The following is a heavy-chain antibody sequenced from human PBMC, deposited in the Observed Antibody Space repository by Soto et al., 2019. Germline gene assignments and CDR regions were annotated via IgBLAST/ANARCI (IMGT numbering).Heavy chain of an antibody. Sequence: EVQLVESGGGVVQPGGTLRLSCSASGFTFSDYALHWVRQPPGKRPQYVSAISGNGYNTHYADSVQSRFTISRDNSKNTLYLQMSSLTTEDTAVYCCAKDTSYAVTYEYWGQGTQVTVSS. CDR3: AKDTSYAVTYEY. V-gene: IGHV3-64D*08. J-gene: IGHJ4*02. CDR2: ISGNGYNT. CDR1: GFTFSDYA. D-gene: IGHD2-21*02.